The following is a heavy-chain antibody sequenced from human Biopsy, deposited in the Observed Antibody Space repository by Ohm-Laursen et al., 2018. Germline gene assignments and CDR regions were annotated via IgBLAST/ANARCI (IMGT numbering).Heavy chain of an antibody. D-gene: IGHD3-22*01. J-gene: IGHJ5*02. CDR3: ARGDYFDSNGYFWFDP. CDR1: GFPFSDYY. CDR2: IFNSANT. Sequence: LRLSCAASGFPFSDYYMRWIRQAPGKGLEWIGYIFNSANTYYNPSLRNLITISGDTSKNQFSLKLNSVTAADTAVYYCARGDYFDSNGYFWFDPWGQGTLVTVSS. V-gene: IGHV4-31*01.